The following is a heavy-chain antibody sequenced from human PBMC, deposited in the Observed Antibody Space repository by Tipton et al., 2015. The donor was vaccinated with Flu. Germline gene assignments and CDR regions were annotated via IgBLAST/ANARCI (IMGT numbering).Heavy chain of an antibody. D-gene: IGHD6-13*01. Sequence: TLSLTCTVSGGPISSGGYYWSWIRQHPGKGLEWIGYIYYSGSTYYNPSLKSRVTISVDKSKNQFSLKLSSVTAADTAVYYCASWLSSSWYSSYFDYWGQGTLVTVSS. CDR1: GGPISSGGYY. CDR3: ASWLSSSWYSSYFDY. V-gene: IGHV4-31*03. J-gene: IGHJ4*02. CDR2: IYYSGST.